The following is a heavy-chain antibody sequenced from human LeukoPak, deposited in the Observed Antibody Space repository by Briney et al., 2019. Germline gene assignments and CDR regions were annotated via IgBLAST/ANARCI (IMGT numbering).Heavy chain of an antibody. V-gene: IGHV3-23*01. Sequence: GGSLRLSCATSGFTFSSYAMSWVRQAPGKGLEWVSAISGSGGSTYYADSVKGRFTISRDNSKNTLYLQMNSLRAEDTAVYYCATGRTIVVVPAAMPDYWGQGTLVTVSS. CDR3: ATGRTIVVVPAAMPDY. CDR2: ISGSGGST. J-gene: IGHJ4*02. D-gene: IGHD2-2*01. CDR1: GFTFSSYA.